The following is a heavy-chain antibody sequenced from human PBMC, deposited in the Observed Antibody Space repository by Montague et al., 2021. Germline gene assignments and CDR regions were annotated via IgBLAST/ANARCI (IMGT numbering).Heavy chain of an antibody. CDR1: RSLINSDYY. Sequence: ETLSLTCTVSRSLINSDYYWGWIRQPPGKGLEWMGSVSHGGRTYYNPSLKSRVTISVDTSNNHFSLKLSSVTAADTAMYYCARERDRYYYMDIWSKGTTITV. CDR3: ARERDRYYYMDI. CDR2: VSHGGRT. J-gene: IGHJ6*03. V-gene: IGHV4-38-2*02.